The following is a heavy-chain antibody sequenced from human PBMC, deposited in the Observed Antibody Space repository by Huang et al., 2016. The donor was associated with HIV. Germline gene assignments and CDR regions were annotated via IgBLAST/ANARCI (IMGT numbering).Heavy chain of an antibody. CDR2: IRSKASGGTT. CDR3: TRENYDFWSGYYKYYFDY. D-gene: IGHD3-3*01. V-gene: IGHV3-49*05. Sequence: EVQLVESGGGLVKPGRSLRLSCKASGFTFGDYAMSWFRQAPGKGLEWVGCIRSKASGGTTEYAASVKGRFTISRDDSKSIAYLQMNSLKIEDTAVYYCTRENYDFWSGYYKYYFDYWGQGTLVTVSS. CDR1: GFTFGDYA. J-gene: IGHJ4*02.